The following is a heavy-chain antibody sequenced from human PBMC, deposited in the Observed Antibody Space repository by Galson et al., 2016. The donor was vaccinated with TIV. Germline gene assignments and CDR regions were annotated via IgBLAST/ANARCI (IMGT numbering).Heavy chain of an antibody. Sequence: SVKVSCKASGNIFTRDYVHWVRQAPGQGLEWMGVIDPTYGGTTFAQKFQALVTMTRDTSTSTVYVEVSGLKSDDTAVYYCIRDLGRLRDFWGQGTLVTASS. CDR1: GNIFTRDY. J-gene: IGHJ4*02. CDR2: IDPTYGGT. V-gene: IGHV1-46*03. D-gene: IGHD7-27*01. CDR3: IRDLGRLRDF.